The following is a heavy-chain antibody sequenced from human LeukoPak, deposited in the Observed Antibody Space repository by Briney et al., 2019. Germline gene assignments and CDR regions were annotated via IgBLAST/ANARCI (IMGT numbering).Heavy chain of an antibody. CDR3: AKDTSHYSSSWSFDC. V-gene: IGHV3-43D*03. J-gene: IGHJ4*02. CDR2: ISWDGGST. Sequence: GGSLRLSCAASGFTFDDYAMHWVRQAPGKGLEWVSLISWDGGSTYYADSVKGRFTISRDNSKNSLYLQMNSLRAEDTALYFCAKDTSHYSSSWSFDCWGQGTLVTVSS. CDR1: GFTFDDYA. D-gene: IGHD6-13*01.